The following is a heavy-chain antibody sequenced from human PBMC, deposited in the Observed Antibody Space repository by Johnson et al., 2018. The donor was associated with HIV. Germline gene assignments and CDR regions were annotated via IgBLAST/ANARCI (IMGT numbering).Heavy chain of an antibody. D-gene: IGHD3-22*01. V-gene: IGHV3-9*01. J-gene: IGHJ3*02. CDR2: ISWNSGSI. CDR1: GFTFSSYA. Sequence: VQLVESGGGLVQPGGSLRLSCAASGFTFSSYAMHWVRQAPGKGLEWVSGISWNSGSIGYADSVKGRFTISRDNSKNTLYLQMNSLRAEDTAVYYCAKERGIVVVRDAFDIWGQGTMVTVSS. CDR3: AKERGIVVVRDAFDI.